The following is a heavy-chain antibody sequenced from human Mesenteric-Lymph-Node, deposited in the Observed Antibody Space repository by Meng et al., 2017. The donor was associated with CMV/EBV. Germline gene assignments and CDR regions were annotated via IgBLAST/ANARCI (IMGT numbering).Heavy chain of an antibody. CDR2: IYYTGNT. Sequence: SETLSLTCTVSGDSVSSTTYYWSWIRQPPGKGLEWIGYIYYTGNTHYNPSLKSRVTISVDTSKNQFSLTVNSVTAADTAVYYCAREIWRGALGFWGQGTLVTVSS. J-gene: IGHJ4*02. CDR3: AREIWRGALGF. D-gene: IGHD7-27*01. CDR1: GDSVSSTTYY. V-gene: IGHV4-61*01.